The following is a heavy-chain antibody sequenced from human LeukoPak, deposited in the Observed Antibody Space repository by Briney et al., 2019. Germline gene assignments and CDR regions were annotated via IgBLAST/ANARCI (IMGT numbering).Heavy chain of an antibody. CDR3: ASTTYYYDSSGYSDAFDI. D-gene: IGHD3-22*01. Sequence: SQTLSLTCTVSGGSISSGSYYWSWIRQPAGKGLEWIGRIYTSGSTNYNPSLKSRVTISVDTSKNQLSLKLSSVTAADTAVYYCASTTYYYDSSGYSDAFDIWGQGTMVTVSS. J-gene: IGHJ3*02. CDR2: IYTSGST. CDR1: GGSISSGSYY. V-gene: IGHV4-61*02.